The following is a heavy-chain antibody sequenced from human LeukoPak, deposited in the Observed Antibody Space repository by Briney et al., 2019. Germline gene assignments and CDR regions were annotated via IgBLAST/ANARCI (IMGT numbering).Heavy chain of an antibody. CDR3: ARGGFRNAFDI. V-gene: IGHV4-34*01. J-gene: IGHJ3*02. Sequence: SETLSLTCAVYGGSFSGYYWSWIRQPPGKGLEWIGEINHSGSTNYNPSLKSRVTISVDTSKNQFSLKLSSVTAADTAMYYCARGGFRNAFDIWGQGTVVTVSS. CDR2: INHSGST. D-gene: IGHD1-14*01. CDR1: GGSFSGYY.